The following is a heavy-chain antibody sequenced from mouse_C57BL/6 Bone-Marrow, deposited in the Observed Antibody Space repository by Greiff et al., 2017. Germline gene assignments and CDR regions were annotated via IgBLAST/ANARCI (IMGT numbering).Heavy chain of an antibody. Sequence: VQLQQSGTVLARPGASVKMSCKTSGYTFTSYWMHWVKQRPGQGLEWIGAIYPGNSDTSYTQKFKGKAKLTAVTSASTAYMELSSLTNEDSAVYYCTLSTMVTYYFDYWGQGTTLTVSS. J-gene: IGHJ2*01. CDR2: IYPGNSDT. CDR3: TLSTMVTYYFDY. CDR1: GYTFTSYW. V-gene: IGHV1-5*01. D-gene: IGHD2-1*01.